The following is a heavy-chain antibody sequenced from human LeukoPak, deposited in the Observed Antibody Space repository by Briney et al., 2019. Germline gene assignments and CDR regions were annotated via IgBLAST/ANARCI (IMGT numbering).Heavy chain of an antibody. CDR3: ARDGLYCTNGVCSSEI. CDR1: GYTFTRHY. J-gene: IGHJ4*03. D-gene: IGHD2-8*01. V-gene: IGHV1-46*01. CDR2: INPSSGGT. Sequence: GASVKVSCKASGYTFTRHYMNWVRQAPGQGLEWMGKINPSSGGTGYAQKFQGRVTMTRDTSTSTVYMELTSLRSEDTAVYYCARDGLYCTNGVCSSEIWGQGTLVPVS.